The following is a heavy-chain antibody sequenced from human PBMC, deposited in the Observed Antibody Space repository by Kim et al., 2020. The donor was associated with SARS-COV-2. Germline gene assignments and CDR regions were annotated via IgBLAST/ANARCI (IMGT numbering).Heavy chain of an antibody. D-gene: IGHD6-13*01. CDR2: T. CDR3: ARLNIAAAGTFDY. V-gene: IGHV4-59*08. J-gene: IGHJ4*02. Sequence: TNYNPSLTSRVTISVDTSKNHFSLKLSCVTAADTAVYYCARLNIAAAGTFDYWGQGTLVTVSS.